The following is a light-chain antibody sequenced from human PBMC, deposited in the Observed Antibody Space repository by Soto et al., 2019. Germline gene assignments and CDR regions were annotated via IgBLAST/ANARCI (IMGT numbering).Light chain of an antibody. J-gene: IGLJ1*01. Sequence: QSVLTQPASVSRSPGQSITISCTGTSSDVGGYNYVSWYQHHPGKAPKLLIYDVSNRPSGISNRFSGYKSDNTASLTISGLQPEHEADYYCSSYTTSNTRQIVFGTGTKVTVL. CDR1: SSDVGGYNY. CDR2: DVS. CDR3: SSYTTSNTRQIV. V-gene: IGLV2-14*03.